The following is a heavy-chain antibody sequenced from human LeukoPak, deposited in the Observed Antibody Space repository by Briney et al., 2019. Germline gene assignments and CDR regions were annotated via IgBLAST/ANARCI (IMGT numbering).Heavy chain of an antibody. CDR3: ASMWVVVPAAPH. CDR1: GGSISSGDYY. CDR2: IYYSGST. Sequence: SETLSLTCTVSGGSISSGDYYWNWIRQPPGKGLEWIGYIYYSGSTYYNPSLKSRVTISVDTSKNQFSLKLSSVTAADTAVYCCASMWVVVPAAPHWGQGTLVTVSS. D-gene: IGHD2-2*01. V-gene: IGHV4-30-4*08. J-gene: IGHJ4*02.